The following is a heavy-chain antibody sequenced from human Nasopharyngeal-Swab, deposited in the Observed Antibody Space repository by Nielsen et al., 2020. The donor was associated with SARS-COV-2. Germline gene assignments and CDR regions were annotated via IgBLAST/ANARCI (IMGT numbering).Heavy chain of an antibody. J-gene: IGHJ3*02. Sequence: ASVKVSCKASGYTFTGYYMHWVRQAPGQGLEWMGWINPNSGGTNYAQKFQGWVTMTRDTSISTAYMELSRPRSDDAAVYYCARDPIAVAGHDAFDIWGQGTMVTVSS. CDR2: INPNSGGT. D-gene: IGHD6-19*01. V-gene: IGHV1-2*04. CDR1: GYTFTGYY. CDR3: ARDPIAVAGHDAFDI.